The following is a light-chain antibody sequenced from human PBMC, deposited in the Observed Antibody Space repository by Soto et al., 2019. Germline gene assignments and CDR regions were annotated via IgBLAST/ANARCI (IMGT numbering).Light chain of an antibody. Sequence: DIQMTQYPSSLSASIGDRVTITFRASQSINSHLYWFQQKPGQAPKLLIYAASSLQSGVPSRFSGSGSGTDFTLTISSLQPEDFATYYCQQSYSNSITFGQGTRLEI. J-gene: IGKJ5*01. V-gene: IGKV1-39*01. CDR2: AAS. CDR1: QSINSH. CDR3: QQSYSNSIT.